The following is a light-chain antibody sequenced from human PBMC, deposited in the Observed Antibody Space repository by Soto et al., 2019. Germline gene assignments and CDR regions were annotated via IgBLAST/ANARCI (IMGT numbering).Light chain of an antibody. CDR1: QSVNSN. CDR3: QQFNNWPPIT. Sequence: EIVMTQSPATLSVSPGETVTLSCRASQSVNSNLAWYQQEPGQAPRLLIYHASTRATGIPARFSGSGSGTEFTLTISSLQSEDFAIFYCQQFNNWPPITFGGGTKVDIK. J-gene: IGKJ4*01. CDR2: HAS. V-gene: IGKV3D-15*01.